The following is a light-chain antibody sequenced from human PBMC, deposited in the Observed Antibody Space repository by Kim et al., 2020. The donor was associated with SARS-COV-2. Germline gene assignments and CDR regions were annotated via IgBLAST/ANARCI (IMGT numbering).Light chain of an antibody. CDR2: QDA. CDR1: KLGDKY. Sequence: SYELTQPPSVSVSPGQTASVTCSGDKLGDKYVFWYQKRPGQSPVLVIYQDAKRPSGIPERFSGYISGYTATLTISETQAMDEADYYCQTWDSSSGVFGTG. V-gene: IGLV3-1*01. J-gene: IGLJ1*01. CDR3: QTWDSSSGV.